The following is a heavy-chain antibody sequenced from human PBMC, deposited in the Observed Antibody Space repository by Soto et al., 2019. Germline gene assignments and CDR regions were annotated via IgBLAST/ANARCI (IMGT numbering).Heavy chain of an antibody. Sequence: QVQLVQSGAEVKKPGASVKVSCKASGYTFTSYGISWVRQAPGQGLEWMGWISAYNGNTNYAQKLQGRVTRTTDTSTSTAYMELRSLRSDDTAVYYCARGVTYYDILTGYFPYYYMDVWGKGTTVTVSS. J-gene: IGHJ6*03. CDR1: GYTFTSYG. CDR3: ARGVTYYDILTGYFPYYYMDV. D-gene: IGHD3-9*01. V-gene: IGHV1-18*01. CDR2: ISAYNGNT.